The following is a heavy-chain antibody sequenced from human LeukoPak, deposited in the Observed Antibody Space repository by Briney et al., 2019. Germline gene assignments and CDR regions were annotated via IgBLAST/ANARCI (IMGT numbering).Heavy chain of an antibody. V-gene: IGHV1-18*01. CDR2: ISAYNGNT. J-gene: IGHJ4*02. CDR3: ARSRVVVAATPPYFDY. CDR1: GYTFTSYG. D-gene: IGHD2-15*01. Sequence: ASVKVSCKASGYTFTSYGISWVRQAPGQGLEWMGWISAYNGNTNYAQKLQGRVTMTTDTSTSTAYMELRSLRSDDTAVFYCARSRVVVAATPPYFDYWGQGTLVTVSS.